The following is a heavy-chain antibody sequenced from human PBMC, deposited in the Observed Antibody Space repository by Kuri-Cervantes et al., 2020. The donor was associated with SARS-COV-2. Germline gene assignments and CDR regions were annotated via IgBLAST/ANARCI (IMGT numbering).Heavy chain of an antibody. CDR3: AKDYSSSSDWYFDL. Sequence: GGSLRLSCAASGFTFSSYGMHWVRQAPGKGLEWVAVIWYGGSNKYYADSVKGRFTISRDNSKNTLYLQMNSLRAEDTAVYYCAKDYSSSSDWYFDLWGRGTPVTVSS. J-gene: IGHJ2*01. CDR2: IWYGGSNK. V-gene: IGHV3-30*02. D-gene: IGHD6-6*01. CDR1: GFTFSSYG.